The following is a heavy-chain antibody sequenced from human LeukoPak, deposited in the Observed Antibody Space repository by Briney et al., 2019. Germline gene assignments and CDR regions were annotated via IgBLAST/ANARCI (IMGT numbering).Heavy chain of an antibody. CDR3: ARDLSGSYSSPDGMDV. D-gene: IGHD1-26*01. CDR1: GGSFSGYY. J-gene: IGHJ6*02. CDR2: IYYSGST. Sequence: SETLSLTCAVYGGSFSGYYWSWIRQPPGKGLEWIGYIYYSGSTNYNPSLKSRVTISVDTSKNQFSLKLSSVTAADTAVYYCARDLSGSYSSPDGMDVWGQGTTVTVSS. V-gene: IGHV4-59*01.